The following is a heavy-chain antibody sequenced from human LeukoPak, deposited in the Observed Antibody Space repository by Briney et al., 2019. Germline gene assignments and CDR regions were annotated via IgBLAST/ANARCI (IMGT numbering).Heavy chain of an antibody. CDR1: GFTFSSYA. J-gene: IGHJ4*02. D-gene: IGHD6-19*01. V-gene: IGHV3-23*01. CDR2: ISGSGGST. CDR3: AKVVAGPFDGFDY. Sequence: PRGSLRLSCAASGFTFSSYAMSWVRQAPGKGLEWVSAISGSGGSTYYADSVRGRFTISRDNSKNTLYLQMNSLRAEDTAVYYCAKVVAGPFDGFDYWGQGTLVTVSS.